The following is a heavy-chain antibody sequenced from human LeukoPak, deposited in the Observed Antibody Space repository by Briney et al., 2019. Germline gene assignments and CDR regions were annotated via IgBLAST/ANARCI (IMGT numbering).Heavy chain of an antibody. CDR1: GGSINNSYY. D-gene: IGHD3-22*01. J-gene: IGHJ3*02. V-gene: IGHV4-39*01. CDR3: ARRDFSDSTGYPAGDAFDI. Sequence: SETLSLTCTVSGGSINNSYYWGWIRQPPGKGLEWIGTIYYSGSSYYNPSLKSRVTISVDTSKNQFSLKLSSVTAADTAVYFCARRDFSDSTGYPAGDAFDIWGQGTMVTVSS. CDR2: IYYSGSS.